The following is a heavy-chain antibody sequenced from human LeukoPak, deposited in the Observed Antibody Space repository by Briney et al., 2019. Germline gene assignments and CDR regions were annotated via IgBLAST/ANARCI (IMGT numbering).Heavy chain of an antibody. CDR3: ARGGLNYYDSSGYYYCDY. Sequence: ASVTVSCTASGYTFTSYGISWVRQAPGQGLEWMGWISAHNGNTNYAQKLQGRVTMTTDTSTSTAYMELRSLRSDDTAVYYCARGGLNYYDSSGYYYCDYWGQGTLVTVSS. CDR1: GYTFTSYG. J-gene: IGHJ4*02. V-gene: IGHV1-18*01. D-gene: IGHD3-22*01. CDR2: ISAHNGNT.